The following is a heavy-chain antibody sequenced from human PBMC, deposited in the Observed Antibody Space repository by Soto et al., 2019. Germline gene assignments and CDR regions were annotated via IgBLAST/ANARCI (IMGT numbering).Heavy chain of an antibody. CDR3: ASSAGAVTPEYYFDY. CDR2: IIPIFGTA. V-gene: IGHV1-69*13. Sequence: GASVKVSCKASGGTFSSYAISWVRQAPGQGLEWMGGIIPIFGTANYAQKFQGRVTITADESTSTAYMELSSLRSEDTAVYYCASSAGAVTPEYYFDYWGQGXLVTVSS. CDR1: GGTFSSYA. J-gene: IGHJ4*02. D-gene: IGHD4-17*01.